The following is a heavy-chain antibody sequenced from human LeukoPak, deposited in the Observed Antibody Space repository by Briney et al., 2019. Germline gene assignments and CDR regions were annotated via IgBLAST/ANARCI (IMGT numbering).Heavy chain of an antibody. CDR3: ARLQSSAGASPRTYYYYYYYMDV. D-gene: IGHD1-1*01. J-gene: IGHJ6*03. CDR2: IYYSGST. Sequence: SETLSLTCTVSGGSISSYYWSWIRQPPGKGLEWIGYIYYSGSTNYNPSLKSRVTISVDTSKNQFSLKLSSVTAADTAVYYCARLQSSAGASPRTYYYYYYYMDVWGKGTTVTISS. CDR1: GGSISSYY. V-gene: IGHV4-59*12.